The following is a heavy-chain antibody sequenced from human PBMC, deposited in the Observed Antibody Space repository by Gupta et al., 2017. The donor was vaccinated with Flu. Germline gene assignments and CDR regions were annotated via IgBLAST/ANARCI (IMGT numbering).Heavy chain of an antibody. Sequence: QVQLVQSGAEVKKPGASVKVSCKASGYPFTSYGISWVRQAPGQGLEWMGWISAYNGNTNYAQKLQGRVTMTTDTSTSTAYMELRSLRSDDTAVYYCARDDPAAGTLDYYYGMDVWGQGTTVTVSS. CDR3: ARDDPAAGTLDYYYGMDV. V-gene: IGHV1-18*01. CDR2: ISAYNGNT. J-gene: IGHJ6*02. CDR1: GYPFTSYG. D-gene: IGHD6-13*01.